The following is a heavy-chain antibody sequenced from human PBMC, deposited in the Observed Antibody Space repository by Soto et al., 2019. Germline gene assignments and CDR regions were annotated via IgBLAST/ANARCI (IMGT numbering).Heavy chain of an antibody. Sequence: QITLNESGPTQVKPRQTLTLTCNFSGFSLTTSGVGVGWIRQSPGKAPEWLALIYWDDDKRYSPSLKSRLTSTKDTSKNQVVLTMADLDPADTATYYCAHRVLRTVFGLVTTTAIYFDFWGQRTPVAVSS. V-gene: IGHV2-5*02. CDR1: GFSLTTSGVG. CDR3: AHRVLRTVFGLVTTTAIYFDF. D-gene: IGHD3-3*01. J-gene: IGHJ4*02. CDR2: IYWDDDK.